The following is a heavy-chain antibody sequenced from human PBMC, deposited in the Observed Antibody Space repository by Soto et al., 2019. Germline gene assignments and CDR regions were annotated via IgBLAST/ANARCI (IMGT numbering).Heavy chain of an antibody. CDR2: IIPIFGTA. CDR3: ARGARGYSGYGSSYYYYYYGMDV. D-gene: IGHD5-12*01. CDR1: GGTFSSYA. V-gene: IGHV1-69*13. Sequence: SVKVSCTASGGTFSSYAISWVRQAPGQGLEWMGGIIPIFGTANYAQKFQGRVTITADESTSTAYMELSSLRSEDTAVYYCARGARGYSGYGSSYYYYYYGMDVWGQGTTVTVSS. J-gene: IGHJ6*02.